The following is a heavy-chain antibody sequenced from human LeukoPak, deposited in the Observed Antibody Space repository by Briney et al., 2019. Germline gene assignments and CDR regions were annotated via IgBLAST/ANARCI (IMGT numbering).Heavy chain of an antibody. CDR1: GGSISSYH. D-gene: IGHD3-3*02. CDR2: IYYSGST. CDR3: ARKTRVASAFDP. Sequence: SETLSLTCTVSGGSISSYHWSWIRQPPGKGLEWIGYIYYSGSTNCNPSLKSRVTISVDTSKNQFSLTLSSVTAADTAVYYCARKTRVASAFDPWGQGTLVTVSS. V-gene: IGHV4-59*01. J-gene: IGHJ5*02.